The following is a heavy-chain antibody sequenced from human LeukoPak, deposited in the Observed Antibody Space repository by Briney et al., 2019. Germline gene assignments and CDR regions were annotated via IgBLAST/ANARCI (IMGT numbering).Heavy chain of an antibody. D-gene: IGHD2-2*01. V-gene: IGHV3-11*01. J-gene: IGHJ4*02. CDR1: GFTFSDYF. CDR3: ARPAYCSSSRYYFFDH. Sequence: GGSLRLSCVASGFTFSDYFMSWIRQAPGKGLEWVSYISSSGASIYYADSVKGRFTISRDNAKNSLYLQMSSLRAEDTAVYYCARPAYCSSSRYYFFDHWGQGTLVTVSS. CDR2: ISSSGASI.